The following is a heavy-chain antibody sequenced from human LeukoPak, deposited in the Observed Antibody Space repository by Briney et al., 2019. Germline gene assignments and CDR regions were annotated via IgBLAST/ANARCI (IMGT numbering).Heavy chain of an antibody. CDR1: GGSISSSSYY. CDR3: ARQPYLAAAGTEGVAFDP. J-gene: IGHJ5*02. CDR2: IYYSGST. V-gene: IGHV4-39*01. D-gene: IGHD6-13*01. Sequence: PSETLSLTCTVSGGSISSSSYYWGWIRQPPGKGLEWIGSIYYSGSTYYNPSLKSRVTISVDTSKNQFSLKLSSVTAADTAVYYCARQPYLAAAGTEGVAFDPWGQGTLVTVSS.